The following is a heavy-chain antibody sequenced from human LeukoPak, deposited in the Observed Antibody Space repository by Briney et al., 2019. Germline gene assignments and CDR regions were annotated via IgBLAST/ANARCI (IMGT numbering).Heavy chain of an antibody. Sequence: GGSLRLSCATSGFTFNAYAMHWVRQAPGKGLEGLAIISYNGNDEYYADSVKGRFTISRDNSKNTLYLQMNSLRAEDTAVYYCARDVELLGYFDYWGQGTLVTVSS. V-gene: IGHV3-30*14. J-gene: IGHJ4*02. D-gene: IGHD1-26*01. CDR2: ISYNGNDE. CDR3: ARDVELLGYFDY. CDR1: GFTFNAYA.